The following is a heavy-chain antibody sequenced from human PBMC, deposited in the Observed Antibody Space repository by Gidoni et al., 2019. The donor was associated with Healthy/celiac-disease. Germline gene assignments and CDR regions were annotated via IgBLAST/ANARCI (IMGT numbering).Heavy chain of an antibody. Sequence: EVQLVESGGGLVKPGGSRRLSCAASGFTFSSYRMNWVRQAPGKGMEWVSSISSSSSYIYYADSVKGRFTISRDNAKNSLYLQMNSLRAEDTAVYYCARDKGNYYDSISNWFDPWGQGTLVTVSS. D-gene: IGHD3-22*01. J-gene: IGHJ5*02. CDR1: GFTFSSYR. CDR2: ISSSSSYI. V-gene: IGHV3-21*01. CDR3: ARDKGNYYDSISNWFDP.